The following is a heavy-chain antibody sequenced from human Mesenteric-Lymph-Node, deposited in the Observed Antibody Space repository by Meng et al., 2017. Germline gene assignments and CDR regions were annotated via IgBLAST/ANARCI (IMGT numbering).Heavy chain of an antibody. CDR3: ARVDSSGYFLDY. Sequence: QVQLQESGPGLVKPSQTLSLTCTVSGGSISSGGHSWSWIRQHPGKGLEWIAYIYYSGSPYYNPSLKSRVILSVDTSKNQFSLKLSSVTAADTALYYCARVDSSGYFLDYWGQGTLVTVSS. J-gene: IGHJ4*01. D-gene: IGHD3-22*01. V-gene: IGHV4-31*03. CDR2: IYYSGSP. CDR1: GGSISSGGHS.